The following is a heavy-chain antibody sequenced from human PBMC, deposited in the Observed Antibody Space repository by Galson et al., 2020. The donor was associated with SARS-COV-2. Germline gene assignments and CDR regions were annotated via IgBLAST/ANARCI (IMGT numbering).Heavy chain of an antibody. CDR2: ISWNSGSI. CDR1: GFTFDDYA. CDR3: AKEDPMSSCYDY. J-gene: IGHJ4*02. D-gene: IGHD6-13*01. V-gene: IGHV3-9*01. Sequence: GGSLRLSCAASGFTFDDYAMHWVRQAPGKGLEWVSGISWNSGSIGYADSVKGRFTISRDNAKNSLYLQMNSLRAEDTALYYCAKEDPMSSCYDYWGQGTLVTVSS.